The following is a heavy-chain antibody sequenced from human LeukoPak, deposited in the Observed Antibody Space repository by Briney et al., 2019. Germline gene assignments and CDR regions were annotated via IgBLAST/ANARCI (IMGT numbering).Heavy chain of an antibody. V-gene: IGHV1-2*02. CDR1: GYTFTGYY. J-gene: IGHJ2*01. CDR3: ARDSSGYYFKSSWYFDL. D-gene: IGHD3-22*01. CDR2: INPNSGGT. Sequence: ASVKVSCKASGYTFTGYYMHWVRQAPGQGLEWMGWINPNSGGTNYAQKFQGRVTMTRDTSISTAYMELSRLRSDDTAVYYCARDSSGYYFKSSWYFDLWGRGALVTVSS.